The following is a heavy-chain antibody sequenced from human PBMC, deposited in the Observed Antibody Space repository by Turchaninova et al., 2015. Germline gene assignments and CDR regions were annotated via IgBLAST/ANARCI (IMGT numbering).Heavy chain of an antibody. V-gene: IGHV1-3*01. CDR2: INAGKGNK. J-gene: IGHJ4*02. CDR3: AHGSGSFY. CDR1: GYTFTSYA. D-gene: IGHD3-10*01. Sequence: QVQLVQSGAEVKKPGASVKVSCKASGYTFTSYAMHWVRQAPGQRLEWRGGINAGKGNKKYSQKLQGRVTITRDTPASTAYMDLSILRSEDTAVYYCAHGSGSFYWGQGTLVTVSS.